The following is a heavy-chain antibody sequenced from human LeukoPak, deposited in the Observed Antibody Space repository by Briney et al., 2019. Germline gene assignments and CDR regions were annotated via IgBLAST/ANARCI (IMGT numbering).Heavy chain of an antibody. CDR3: ARDSDRYYYYMDV. CDR2: INWNGGST. D-gene: IGHD3-10*01. CDR1: GFTFDDYG. J-gene: IGHJ6*03. Sequence: GGSLRLSRAASGFTFDDYGMSWVRQAPGKGLEWVSGINWNGGSTGYADSVKGRFTISRDNAKNSLYLQMNSLRAEDTALYYCARDSDRYYYYMDVWGKGTTVTVSS. V-gene: IGHV3-20*04.